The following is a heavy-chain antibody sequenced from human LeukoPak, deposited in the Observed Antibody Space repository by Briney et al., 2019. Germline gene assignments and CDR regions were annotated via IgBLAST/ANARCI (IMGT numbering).Heavy chain of an antibody. CDR3: ARDRGEYSGSYYYFDY. J-gene: IGHJ4*02. D-gene: IGHD1-26*01. CDR2: IYHSGST. V-gene: IGHV4-30-4*08. Sequence: SQTLSLTCTVSGGSISSGDYYWSWLRQPPGKGLEWIGYIYHSGSTYYNPSLKSRVTISVDTSKNQFSLKLSSVTAADTAVYYCARDRGEYSGSYYYFDYWGQGTLVTVSS. CDR1: GGSISSGDYY.